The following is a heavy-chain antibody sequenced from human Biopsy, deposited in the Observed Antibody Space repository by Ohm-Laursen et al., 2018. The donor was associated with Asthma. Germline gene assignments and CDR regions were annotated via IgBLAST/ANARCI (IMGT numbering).Heavy chain of an antibody. CDR2: ISYTGRA. CDR1: GGSMSSSSYY. Sequence: SQTLSLTCTVSGGSMSSSSYYWGWIRQPPGKGLEWMGSISYTGRAYHNPSLKSRVTISVDTSKNHFSLKQSSVTAADTAVYYCARHWDWGSFFDYWGQGTPVTVSS. V-gene: IGHV4-39*01. J-gene: IGHJ4*02. CDR3: ARHWDWGSFFDY. D-gene: IGHD7-27*01.